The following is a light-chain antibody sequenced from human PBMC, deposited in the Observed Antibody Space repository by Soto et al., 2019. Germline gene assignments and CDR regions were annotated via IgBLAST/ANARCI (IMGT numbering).Light chain of an antibody. CDR3: QQYDSYSLT. Sequence: DIQMTQSPSTLSSSVGERVTITCRASQSVSNWLAWYQQKPGKAPKLLIYDVSSLESGVPSRFSGSGSGTEFILTIRSLQPDDFSTYYCQQYDSYSLTFDQGTKVEMK. CDR2: DVS. J-gene: IGKJ1*01. CDR1: QSVSNW. V-gene: IGKV1-5*01.